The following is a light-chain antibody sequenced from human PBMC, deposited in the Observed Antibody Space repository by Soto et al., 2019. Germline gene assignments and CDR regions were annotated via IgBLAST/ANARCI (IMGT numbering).Light chain of an antibody. Sequence: DIQMTQSPASLSSSVGDRFTITCRASQTISSWLAWYQQKPGKAPKLLIYKASTLKSGVPSRFSGSGSGTEFTLTISSLQPDDFATYYCQHYNSYSEPFGQGTKVDI. CDR3: QHYNSYSEP. J-gene: IGKJ1*01. CDR1: QTISSW. CDR2: KAS. V-gene: IGKV1-5*03.